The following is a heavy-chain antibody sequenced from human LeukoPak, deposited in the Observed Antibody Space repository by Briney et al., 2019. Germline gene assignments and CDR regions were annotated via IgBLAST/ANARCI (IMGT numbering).Heavy chain of an antibody. J-gene: IGHJ4*02. V-gene: IGHV3-33*01. CDR2: IWYDGSNK. Sequence: SGGSLRLSCAASGFTFSAYGMHWVRQAPGKGPEWVAVIWYDGSNKYYADSVKGRFTISRDNSKNTLYLQMNRLRAEDTAVYYCARGRGGYDGGDLDYWDQRTLVTVSS. CDR3: ARGRGGYDGGDLDY. CDR1: GFTFSAYG. D-gene: IGHD5-12*01.